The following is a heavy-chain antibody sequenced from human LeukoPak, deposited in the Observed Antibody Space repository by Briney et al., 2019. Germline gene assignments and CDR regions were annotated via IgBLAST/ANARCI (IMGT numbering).Heavy chain of an antibody. J-gene: IGHJ5*02. V-gene: IGHV1-69*05. D-gene: IGHD1-26*01. CDR1: GGTFNTYA. CDR2: IIPIFGTS. Sequence: SVKVSCKASGGTFNTYAISWVRQAPGQGLEWMGRIIPIFGTSNYAQKFQGRVTITTDESTTTAYMELSSLRSEDTAVYYCARDSYNGSYYDPWGQGTLVAVSS. CDR3: ARDSYNGSYYDP.